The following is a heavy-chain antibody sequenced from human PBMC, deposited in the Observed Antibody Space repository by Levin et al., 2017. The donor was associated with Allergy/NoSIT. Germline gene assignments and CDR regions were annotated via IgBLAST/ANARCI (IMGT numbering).Heavy chain of an antibody. Sequence: PGGSLRLSCTASGFTVSNYAMSWVRQAPGKGLEWVSGIIFSGDSTYYADSVKGRFTISRDNPKNTLYLHMNSLRAEDPAVYYCAKVISEHTGPVNTVTYFLDYWGQGTLVTVSS. CDR3: AKVISEHTGPVNTVTYFLDY. J-gene: IGHJ4*02. D-gene: IGHD4-17*01. V-gene: IGHV3-23*01. CDR2: IIFSGDST. CDR1: GFTVSNYA.